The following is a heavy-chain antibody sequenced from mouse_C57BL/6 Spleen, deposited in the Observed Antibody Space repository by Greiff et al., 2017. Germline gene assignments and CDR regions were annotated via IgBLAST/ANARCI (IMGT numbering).Heavy chain of an antibody. CDR3: ARGGQYPAWFAY. J-gene: IGHJ3*01. V-gene: IGHV5-17*01. Sequence: EVKLMESGGGLVKPGGSLKLSCAASGFTFSDYGMHWVRQAPEKGLEWVAYISSGSSTIYYADTVKGRFTISRDNAKNTLFLQMTSLRSEDTAMYYCARGGQYPAWFAYWGQGTLFTVSA. CDR1: GFTFSDYG. D-gene: IGHD5-1*01. CDR2: ISSGSSTI.